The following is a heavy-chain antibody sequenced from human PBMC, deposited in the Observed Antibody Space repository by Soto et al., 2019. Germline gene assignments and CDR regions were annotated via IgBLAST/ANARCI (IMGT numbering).Heavy chain of an antibody. CDR1: GGSISSGGYY. CDR2: VYYNGDT. Sequence: QVQLQESGPGLVKPSQTLSLTCTVSGGSISSGGYYWSWIRQHPGKGLEWIGYVYYNGDTYYNPSLKSRVSISIDTSKNQSSLRLTSVTAADTAVYYCARTHRDNWGSPDYFDYWAQGTLATVSS. V-gene: IGHV4-31*03. J-gene: IGHJ4*02. CDR3: ARTHRDNWGSPDYFDY. D-gene: IGHD7-27*01.